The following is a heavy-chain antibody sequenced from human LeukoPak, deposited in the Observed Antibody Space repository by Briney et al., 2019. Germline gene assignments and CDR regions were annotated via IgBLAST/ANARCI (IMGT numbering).Heavy chain of an antibody. CDR1: GGSYSGYY. D-gene: IGHD5-18*01. V-gene: IGHV4-34*01. Sequence: PSETLPLTSAVYGGSYSGYYWSWIRQPPGKGLEWIGEINHSGSTNYNPSLKSRVTISVDTSKNQFSLKLSSVTAADTAVYYCARRVYSYGPWGYWGQGTLVTVSS. J-gene: IGHJ4*02. CDR2: INHSGST. CDR3: ARRVYSYGPWGY.